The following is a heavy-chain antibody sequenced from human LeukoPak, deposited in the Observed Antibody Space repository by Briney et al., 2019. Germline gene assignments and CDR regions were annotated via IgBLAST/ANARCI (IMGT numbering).Heavy chain of an antibody. CDR1: GGSVSISSYF. V-gene: IGHV4-39*01. CDR2: IYYSGNT. D-gene: IGHD1-26*01. J-gene: IGHJ4*02. CDR3: ARHQYSGSYYHY. Sequence: SETLSLTCNVSGGSVSISSYFWGWIRQPPGKGLEWIGSIYYSGNTYYNPSLKSRVTISIDTSKNQFSLRLTSVTAADTAVYYCARHQYSGSYYHYWGQGTLATVSS.